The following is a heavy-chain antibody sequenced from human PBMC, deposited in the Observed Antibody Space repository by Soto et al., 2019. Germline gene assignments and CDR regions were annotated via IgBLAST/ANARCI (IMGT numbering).Heavy chain of an antibody. J-gene: IGHJ5*02. V-gene: IGHV4-34*01. D-gene: IGHD6-13*01. CDR1: GGSFSGYY. Sequence: WETLSLTCAVYGGSFSGYYWSWIRQPPGKGLEWIGEINHSGSTNYNPSLKSRVTISVDTSKNQFSLKLSSVTAADTAVYYCARGLRKGYSSSWYYRPWGQGTLVTVSS. CDR2: INHSGST. CDR3: ARGLRKGYSSSWYYRP.